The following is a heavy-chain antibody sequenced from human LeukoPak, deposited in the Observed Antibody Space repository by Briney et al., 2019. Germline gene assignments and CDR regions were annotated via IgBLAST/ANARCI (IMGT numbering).Heavy chain of an antibody. J-gene: IGHJ4*02. V-gene: IGHV3-23*01. D-gene: IGHD3-10*01. Sequence: GGSLRLSCAASGFIFNNYAMRWVRQAPGKGLEWVSAISGSGATTYYADSVKGRFAISRDSSKNTLYLQMTSLRAEDTAVYYCAKDQRFGDLNDYRGQGTLVTVSS. CDR1: GFIFNNYA. CDR2: ISGSGATT. CDR3: AKDQRFGDLNDY.